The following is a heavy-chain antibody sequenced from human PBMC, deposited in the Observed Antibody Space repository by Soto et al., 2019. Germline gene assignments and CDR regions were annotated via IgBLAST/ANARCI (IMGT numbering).Heavy chain of an antibody. CDR1: GYTFTAYY. J-gene: IGHJ4*01. D-gene: IGHD1-1*01. Sequence: QVQLVQSGAEVKKPGASVKVSCQTSGYTFTAYYLHWVRQAPGQGLEWMGWINPHSGDTNYAQKFQGWVTMTRDTSISTAYMDLNRLRSEDTAVYYCAPYHWNDGYFDYWGQGTLVTVSS. CDR2: INPHSGDT. V-gene: IGHV1-2*04. CDR3: APYHWNDGYFDY.